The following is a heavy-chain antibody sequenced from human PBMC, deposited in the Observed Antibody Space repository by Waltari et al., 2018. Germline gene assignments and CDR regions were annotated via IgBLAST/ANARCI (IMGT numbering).Heavy chain of an antibody. CDR2: IYTSGST. J-gene: IGHJ5*02. CDR3: ARDNVVVVAATTVDWFDP. Sequence: QVQLQESGPGLVKPSQTLSLTCTVSGGSISSGSYYWSWIRQPAGKGLEWIGRIYTSGSTNYNPSLKSRVTISVDTSKNQFSLKLSSVTAADTAVYYCARDNVVVVAATTVDWFDPWGQGTLVTVSS. D-gene: IGHD2-15*01. CDR1: GGSISSGSYY. V-gene: IGHV4-61*02.